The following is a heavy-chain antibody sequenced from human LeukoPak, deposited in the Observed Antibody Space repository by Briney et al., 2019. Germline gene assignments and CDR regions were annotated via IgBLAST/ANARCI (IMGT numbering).Heavy chain of an antibody. D-gene: IGHD5-24*01. CDR1: GDTFIPYT. Sequence: ASVKVSCKASGDTFIPYTFSWVRQAPGQGLEWIGRIIPSLDVANYAHKFQGRVTLSVDRDTATTYMELRSLRSDDTAVYYCARVKTRWLQPLRYWGQGTLVTVSS. J-gene: IGHJ4*02. CDR3: ARVKTRWLQPLRY. CDR2: IIPSLDVA. V-gene: IGHV1-69*02.